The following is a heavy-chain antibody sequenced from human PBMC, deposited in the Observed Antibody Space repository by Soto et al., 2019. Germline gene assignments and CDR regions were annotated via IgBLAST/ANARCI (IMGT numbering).Heavy chain of an antibody. J-gene: IGHJ4*02. CDR3: ASIAAPGTTHFDF. D-gene: IGHD6-13*01. Sequence: PSETLSLTCTVSGGSLGSSSYYWGWIRQSPGKGLEWIGNIYYSGNTFYNPSLKSRVTISVDTSKNQFYLHLSSMTAADTAIFYCASIAAPGTTHFDFWGQGTLVTVSS. V-gene: IGHV4-39*01. CDR2: IYYSGNT. CDR1: GGSLGSSSYY.